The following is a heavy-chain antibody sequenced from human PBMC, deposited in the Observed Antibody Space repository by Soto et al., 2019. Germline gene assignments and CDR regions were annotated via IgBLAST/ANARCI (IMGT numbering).Heavy chain of an antibody. J-gene: IGHJ6*02. CDR2: IIPIFGTA. D-gene: IGHD3-3*01. V-gene: IGHV1-69*13. CDR3: AMRRFLERGYYYYYGMDV. CDR1: GGTFSSYA. Sequence: SVKVSCKASGGTFSSYAISWVRQAPGQGLEWMGGIIPIFGTANYAQKFQGRVTITADESTSTAYMELSSPRSEDTAVYYCAMRRFLERGYYYYYGMDVWGQGTTVTVSS.